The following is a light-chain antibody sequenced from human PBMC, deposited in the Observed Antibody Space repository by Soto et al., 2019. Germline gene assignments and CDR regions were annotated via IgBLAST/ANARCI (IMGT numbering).Light chain of an antibody. V-gene: IGLV2-14*01. CDR2: EVS. J-gene: IGLJ1*01. CDR3: SSYTSISTLYV. Sequence: QSALTQPASVSGSPGQSITISCTGTNSEVGGYNYVSWYQQHPGKAPELMIYEVSHRPSGVSNRFSGSKSDNTASLTISGLQAEDEADYYCSSYTSISTLYVFGTGTKVTVL. CDR1: NSEVGGYNY.